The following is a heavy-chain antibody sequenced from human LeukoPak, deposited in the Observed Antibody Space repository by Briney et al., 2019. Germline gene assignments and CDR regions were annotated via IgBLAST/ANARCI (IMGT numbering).Heavy chain of an antibody. D-gene: IGHD3-10*01. CDR3: ATDRAWFDP. V-gene: IGHV3-15*01. Sequence: PGGSLRLSCAAPGITFSTAWMSWFRQAPGKGLEWVGRIKSKIGGATADYAAPVKDRFTISRDDSKNTLYLQMNSLKTEDTAVYYCATDRAWFDPWGQGTLVTVSS. CDR2: IKSKIGGATA. J-gene: IGHJ5*02. CDR1: GITFSTAW.